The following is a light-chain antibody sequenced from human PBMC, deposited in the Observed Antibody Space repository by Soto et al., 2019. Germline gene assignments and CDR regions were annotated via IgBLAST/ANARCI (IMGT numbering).Light chain of an antibody. CDR3: QQYTNLLPIT. J-gene: IGKJ5*01. Sequence: EIVLTQSPGTLSLSPVESATLSCRASQSVSSNLAWYQQKPGQAPRLLIYGASTRATGIPARFSGSGSGTEFTLTISILQSEDFAVYYCQQYTNLLPITFGQGTRLAIK. CDR1: QSVSSN. V-gene: IGKV3-15*01. CDR2: GAS.